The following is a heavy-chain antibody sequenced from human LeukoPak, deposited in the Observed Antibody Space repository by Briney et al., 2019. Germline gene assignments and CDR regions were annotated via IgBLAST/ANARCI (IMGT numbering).Heavy chain of an antibody. CDR2: INPNSGDT. J-gene: IGHJ5*02. CDR3: ARDHDVSPAYSFDP. D-gene: IGHD3-9*01. Sequence: GASVKVSCNASAYTFTGFYVHWVRHAPAPGLEWVGWINPNSGDTKYAQHLPGRVTMTRDTSISTAYMELISLTSDDTAVSYCARDHDVSPAYSFDPWGQGTLLTVSS. V-gene: IGHV1-2*02. CDR1: AYTFTGFY.